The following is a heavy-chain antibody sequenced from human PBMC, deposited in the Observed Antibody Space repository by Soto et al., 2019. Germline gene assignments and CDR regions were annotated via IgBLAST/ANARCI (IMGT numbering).Heavy chain of an antibody. Sequence: GASVKVSCKASGGTFSSYAISWVRQAPGQGLEWMGGIIPIFGTANYAQKFQGRVTITADESTSTAYMELSSLRSEDTAVYYCARDSRASDGSYLFDYWGQGTLVTVSS. J-gene: IGHJ4*02. CDR1: GGTFSSYA. CDR2: IIPIFGTA. V-gene: IGHV1-69*13. CDR3: ARDSRASDGSYLFDY. D-gene: IGHD1-26*01.